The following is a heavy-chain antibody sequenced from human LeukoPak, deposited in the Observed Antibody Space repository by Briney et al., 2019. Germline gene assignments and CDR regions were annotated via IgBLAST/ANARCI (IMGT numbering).Heavy chain of an antibody. CDR1: GYTFTSYY. V-gene: IGHV1-46*01. Sequence: ASVKVSFKASGYTFTSYYMHLVRQAPGQGLEWMGLINPSDDSTNYAQKFQGRVTMTRDMSTSTVYMELSSLRSEDTAVYYCARGEISGTYYQGTFDYWGQGTLVTVSS. D-gene: IGHD1-26*01. CDR3: ARGEISGTYYQGTFDY. J-gene: IGHJ4*02. CDR2: INPSDDST.